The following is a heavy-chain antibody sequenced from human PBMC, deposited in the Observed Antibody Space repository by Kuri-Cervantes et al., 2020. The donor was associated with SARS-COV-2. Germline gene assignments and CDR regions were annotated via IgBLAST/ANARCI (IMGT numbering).Heavy chain of an antibody. CDR3: ASQTEIYGSGSYYFDY. Sequence: SVKVSCKASGGTFSSYAISWVRQAPGQGLEWMGRIIPILGIANYAQKFQGRVTITADKSTSTAYMELSSLISEDTAVYYCASQTEIYGSGSYYFDYWGQGTLVTVSS. CDR1: GGTFSSYA. CDR2: IIPILGIA. V-gene: IGHV1-69*04. J-gene: IGHJ4*02. D-gene: IGHD3-10*01.